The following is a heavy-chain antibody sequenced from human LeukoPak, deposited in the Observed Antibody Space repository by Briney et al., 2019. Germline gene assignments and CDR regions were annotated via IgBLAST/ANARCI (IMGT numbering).Heavy chain of an antibody. CDR1: GFTSSNYW. V-gene: IGHV3-7*04. CDR2: IKQDGSDK. Sequence: PGGSLRLSCAASGFTSSNYWMTWVRQAPGRGLEWVASIKQDGSDKFYVDSVKGRFTISRDNSKNTLYLQMNSLRAEDTAVYYCARYPVGAGLPDAFDIWGQGTLATVSS. D-gene: IGHD1-26*01. J-gene: IGHJ3*02. CDR3: ARYPVGAGLPDAFDI.